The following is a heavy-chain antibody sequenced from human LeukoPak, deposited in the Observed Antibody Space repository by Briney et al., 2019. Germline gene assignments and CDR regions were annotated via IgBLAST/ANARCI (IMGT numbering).Heavy chain of an antibody. Sequence: PSQTLSLTCTVSGGSISSGGYYWSWIRQHPGKGLEWIGYIYYSGSTYYNPSLKSRVTISVDTSKNQFSLKLSSVTAADTAVYYCARDPIHYYGSSGEPWGQGTLVTVSS. CDR1: GGSISSGGYY. V-gene: IGHV4-31*03. CDR2: IYYSGST. J-gene: IGHJ5*02. D-gene: IGHD3-22*01. CDR3: ARDPIHYYGSSGEP.